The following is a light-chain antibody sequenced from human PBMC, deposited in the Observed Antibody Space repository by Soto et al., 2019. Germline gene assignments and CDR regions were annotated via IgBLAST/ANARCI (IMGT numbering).Light chain of an antibody. Sequence: QSVLTQPASVSGSPGQSITISCTGTSSDVGGYKHVAWYQQYPGKAPKLIIFEVSDRPSGVSNRFSGSKSGNTASLSISGLQPEDEADYYCSSDKSGATLVFGGGTKLTVL. CDR1: SSDVGGYKH. V-gene: IGLV2-14*01. CDR3: SSDKSGATLV. J-gene: IGLJ2*01. CDR2: EVS.